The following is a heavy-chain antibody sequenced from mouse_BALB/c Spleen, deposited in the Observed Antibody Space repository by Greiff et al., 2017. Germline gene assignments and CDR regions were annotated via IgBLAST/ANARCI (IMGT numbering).Heavy chain of an antibody. D-gene: IGHD1-1*01. J-gene: IGHJ2*01. CDR2: ISSGGSYT. CDR1: GFTFSSYT. V-gene: IGHV5-6-4*01. Sequence: EVQRVESGGGLVKPGGSLKLSCAASGFTFSSYTMSWVRQTPEKRLEWVATISSGGSYTYYPDSVKGRFTISRDNAKNTLYLQMSSLKSEDTAMYYCTRDGSSLYYFDYWGQGTTLTVSS. CDR3: TRDGSSLYYFDY.